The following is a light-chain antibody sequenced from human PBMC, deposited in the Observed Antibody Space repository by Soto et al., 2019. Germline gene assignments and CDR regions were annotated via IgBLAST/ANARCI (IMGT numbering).Light chain of an antibody. J-gene: IGKJ3*01. CDR2: GAS. V-gene: IGKV3-20*01. CDR3: HQYGSSPFT. CDR1: QTVSANY. Sequence: EVVLTQSPATLSLSPGERATLSCRADQTVSANYLTWYQQKPGQAPRLLIYGASSRATGIPDRFSVSGSGTDFYLPISRLEPEDFAVFYCHQYGSSPFTFGPGTKVDIK.